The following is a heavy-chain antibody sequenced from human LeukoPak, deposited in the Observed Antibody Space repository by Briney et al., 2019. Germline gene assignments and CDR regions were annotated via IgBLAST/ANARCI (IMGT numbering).Heavy chain of an antibody. V-gene: IGHV3-23*01. J-gene: IGHJ4*02. D-gene: IGHD6-25*01. CDR2: ITSGGGTT. CDR1: GLTFSNYA. Sequence: GGSLRLSCAASGLTFSNYAMSWVRQAPGKALEWVSAITSGGGTTYYAGSVKGRFTISRDNSKNTLYLQMNSLRAEDTAVYYCARDPPRAAWVFDYWGQGTLVSVSS. CDR3: ARDPPRAAWVFDY.